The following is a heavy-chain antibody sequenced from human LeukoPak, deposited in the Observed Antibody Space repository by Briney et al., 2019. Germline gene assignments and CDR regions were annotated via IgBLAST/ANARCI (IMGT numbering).Heavy chain of an antibody. J-gene: IGHJ2*01. V-gene: IGHV3-30-3*02. CDR2: ISYDGSNK. CDR3: VKATSTYSDSDL. D-gene: IGHD4-11*01. Sequence: GRSLRLSCAASGFTFSSYAMHWVRQAPGKGLEWVAVISYDGSNKYYADSVKGRFTISRDNSKNTLYLQMNSLKPEDAALYYCVKATSTYSDSDLWGGGTLVTVSS. CDR1: GFTFSSYA.